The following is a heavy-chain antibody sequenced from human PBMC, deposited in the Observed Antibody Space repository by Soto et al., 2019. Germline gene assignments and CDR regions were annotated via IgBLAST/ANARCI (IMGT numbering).Heavy chain of an antibody. D-gene: IGHD3-16*01. CDR1: GYTFSSSS. Sequence: QVQLVQSGVEVKKPGASVKVSCKASGYTFSSSSISWVRQAPGQGLEWMGWINVYNGDTIYVQKFQGRVTMTTDTSTSTAYMELTSLTSYDTAIYYCARDIGGGEDVWGQGTTVTVSS. J-gene: IGHJ6*02. CDR3: ARDIGGGEDV. CDR2: INVYNGDT. V-gene: IGHV1-18*01.